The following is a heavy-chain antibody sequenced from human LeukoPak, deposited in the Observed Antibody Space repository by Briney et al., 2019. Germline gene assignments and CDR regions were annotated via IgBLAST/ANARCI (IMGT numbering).Heavy chain of an antibody. CDR1: GFTFDDYA. J-gene: IGHJ1*01. Sequence: GGSLRLSCAASGFTFDDYAMHWVRQAPGKGLEWVSGISWNSGSIGYADSVKGRFTISRDNAKNSLYLQMNSLRAEDTALYYCAKVPYCSSTSCIAGGYFQHWGQGTLVTVSS. CDR2: ISWNSGSI. CDR3: AKVPYCSSTSCIAGGYFQH. V-gene: IGHV3-9*01. D-gene: IGHD2-2*01.